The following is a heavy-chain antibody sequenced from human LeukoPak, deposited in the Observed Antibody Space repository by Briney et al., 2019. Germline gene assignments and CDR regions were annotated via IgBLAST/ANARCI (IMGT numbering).Heavy chain of an antibody. Sequence: SVKVSCKASGGTFSSYAISWVRQAPGQGLEWMGRIIPILGVANYAQKFQGRVTITADKSTSTAYMELSSLRSEDTAVYYCAREARGTVDYWGQGTLVTVSS. V-gene: IGHV1-69*04. D-gene: IGHD1-1*01. J-gene: IGHJ4*02. CDR2: IIPILGVA. CDR1: GGTFSSYA. CDR3: AREARGTVDY.